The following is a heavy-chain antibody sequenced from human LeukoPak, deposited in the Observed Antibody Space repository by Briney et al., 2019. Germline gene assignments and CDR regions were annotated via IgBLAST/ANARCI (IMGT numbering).Heavy chain of an antibody. V-gene: IGHV4-4*07. D-gene: IGHD5-24*01. CDR3: ARVVSQRWLQTYYFDY. CDR2: IYTSGST. Sequence: TSETLSLTCTVSGGSISSYYWSWIRQPAGKGLEWIGRIYTSGSTNYNPSLKSRVTMSVDTSKNQFSLKLSSVTAADTAVYYRARVVSQRWLQTYYFDYWGQGTLVTVSS. CDR1: GGSISSYY. J-gene: IGHJ4*02.